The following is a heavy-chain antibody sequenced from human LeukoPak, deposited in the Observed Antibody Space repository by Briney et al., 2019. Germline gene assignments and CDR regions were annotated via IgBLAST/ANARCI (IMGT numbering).Heavy chain of an antibody. CDR3: ATLTMSGLGIIPPAS. Sequence: SETLSLTCSVSGASTTNSRYYWVWIRQPPGKGLEWIGNVSYKGVTYYGPSFRSRFAISIDTSRDQFSLSLASVTAADTAVYYCATLTMSGLGIIPPASWGQGTLVTVSS. D-gene: IGHD3/OR15-3a*01. J-gene: IGHJ5*02. CDR2: VSYKGVT. V-gene: IGHV4-39*01. CDR1: GASTTNSRYY.